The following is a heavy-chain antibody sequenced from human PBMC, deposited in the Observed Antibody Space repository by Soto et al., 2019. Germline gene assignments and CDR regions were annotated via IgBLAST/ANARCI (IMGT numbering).Heavy chain of an antibody. J-gene: IGHJ4*02. Sequence: PGGSLRLSCAASGFTFSSYWMSWVRQAPGKGLEWVANIKQDGSEKYYVDSVKGRFTISRDNAKNSLYLQMNSLRAEDTAVYYCATVNRYYDSSGDHWGQGTLVTVSS. D-gene: IGHD3-22*01. CDR3: ATVNRYYDSSGDH. CDR2: IKQDGSEK. CDR1: GFTFSSYW. V-gene: IGHV3-7*01.